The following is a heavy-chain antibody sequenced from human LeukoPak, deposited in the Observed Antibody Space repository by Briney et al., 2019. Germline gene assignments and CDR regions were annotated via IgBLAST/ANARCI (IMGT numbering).Heavy chain of an antibody. CDR3: ATYSGEGNDY. CDR2: IYTSGST. J-gene: IGHJ4*02. D-gene: IGHD1-26*01. CDR1: GGSISSYY. Sequence: KTSETLSVTCTVSGGSISSYYWSWIRQPAGKGLEWIGRIYTSGSTNYNPSLKSRVTMSVDTSKNQFSLKLSSVTAADTAMYYCATYSGEGNDYWGQGTLVTVSS. V-gene: IGHV4-4*07.